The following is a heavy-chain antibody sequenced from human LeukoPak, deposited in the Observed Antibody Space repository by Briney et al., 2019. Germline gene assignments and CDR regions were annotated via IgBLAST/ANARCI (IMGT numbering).Heavy chain of an antibody. CDR3: ARVALPSSGYYRSYYYMDV. J-gene: IGHJ6*03. CDR1: GYSISSGYY. CDR2: IYHSGST. V-gene: IGHV4-38-2*02. D-gene: IGHD3-22*01. Sequence: SETLSLTCTVSGYSISSGYYWGWIRQPPGKGLEWIGSIYHSGSTYYNPSLKSRVTISVDTSKNQFSLKLSSVTAADTAVYYCARVALPSSGYYRSYYYMDVWGKGTTVTVSS.